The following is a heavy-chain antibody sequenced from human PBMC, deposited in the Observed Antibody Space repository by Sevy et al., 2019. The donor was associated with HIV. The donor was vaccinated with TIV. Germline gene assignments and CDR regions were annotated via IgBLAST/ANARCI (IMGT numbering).Heavy chain of an antibody. V-gene: IGHV1-3*01. Sequence: ASVKVSCKASGYTFTSYAMHWVRQAPGQRLEWMGWINAGNGNTKYSQKFQGRVTITRDTSASTAYMELSSLRSEDTAGYYCARTRFLEWLQSYNWFDPWGQGTLVTVSS. J-gene: IGHJ5*02. D-gene: IGHD3-3*01. CDR3: ARTRFLEWLQSYNWFDP. CDR1: GYTFTSYA. CDR2: INAGNGNT.